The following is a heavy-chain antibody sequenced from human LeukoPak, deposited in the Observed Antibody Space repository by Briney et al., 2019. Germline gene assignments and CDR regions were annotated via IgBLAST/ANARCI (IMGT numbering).Heavy chain of an antibody. D-gene: IGHD5-24*01. J-gene: IGHJ3*02. CDR3: ARERWVDAFDI. Sequence: PSETLSLTCTVSGGSISSGSYYWSWIRQPAGKGLEWIGRIYTSGSTNYNPSLKSRVTISVDTSKNQFSLKLSSVTAADTAVYYCARERWVDAFDIWGQGIMVTASS. CDR2: IYTSGST. CDR1: GGSISSGSYY. V-gene: IGHV4-61*02.